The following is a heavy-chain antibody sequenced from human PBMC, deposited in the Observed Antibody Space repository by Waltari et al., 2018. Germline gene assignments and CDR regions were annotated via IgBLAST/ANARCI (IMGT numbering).Heavy chain of an antibody. Sequence: QVQLQESGPGLVKPSETLSLTCTVYGGSISSYYWSWIRQPAGKGLEWIGRIYTSGSTNYNPSLKSRVTMSVDTSKNQFSLKLSSVTAADTAVYYCARFVVIPAAKYYYYYMDVWGKGTTVTISS. CDR2: IYTSGST. CDR1: GGSISSYY. D-gene: IGHD2-2*01. J-gene: IGHJ6*03. V-gene: IGHV4-4*07. CDR3: ARFVVIPAAKYYYYYMDV.